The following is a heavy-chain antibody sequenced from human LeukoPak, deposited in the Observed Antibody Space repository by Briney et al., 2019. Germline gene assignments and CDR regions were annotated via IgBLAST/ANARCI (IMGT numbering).Heavy chain of an antibody. CDR1: GFTFSSYA. CDR2: ISYDGSNK. V-gene: IGHV3-30*04. CDR3: ARIGYGSGSYYNGGLYNWFDP. D-gene: IGHD3-10*01. J-gene: IGHJ5*02. Sequence: PGRSLRLSCAASGFTFSSYAMHWVRQAPGRGLEWVAVISYDGSNKYYADSVKGRFTISRGNSKNTLYLQMNSLRAEDTAVYYCARIGYGSGSYYNGGLYNWFDPWGQGTLVTVSS.